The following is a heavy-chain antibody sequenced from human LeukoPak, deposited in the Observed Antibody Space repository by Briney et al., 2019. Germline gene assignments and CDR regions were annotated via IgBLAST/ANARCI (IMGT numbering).Heavy chain of an antibody. D-gene: IGHD5-12*01. CDR1: GFSFSDYA. J-gene: IGHJ4*02. CDR3: AKTGSGYYYFDY. Sequence: PGGSLRLSCVASGFSFSDYAMSWVRQAPGKGLEWVSTISGSGDSTYYADSVKGRFTISRDNSKNTLYLQMNSLRAEGTAVYYCAKTGSGYYYFDYWGQGTLVTVSS. CDR2: ISGSGDST. V-gene: IGHV3-23*01.